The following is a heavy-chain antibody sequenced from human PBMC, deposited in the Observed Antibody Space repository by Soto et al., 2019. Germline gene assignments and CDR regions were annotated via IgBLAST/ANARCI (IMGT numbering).Heavy chain of an antibody. CDR3: AKSGQQLVLLPFDY. D-gene: IGHD6-6*01. J-gene: IGHJ4*02. V-gene: IGHV3-30*18. Sequence: QVQLVESGGGVVQPGRSLRLSCAASGFTFSSYGMHWVRQAPGKGLEWVAVISYDGSNKYYADSVKGRFTISRDNSKNTLYLQMNSLRAEDTAVYYCAKSGQQLVLLPFDYWGQGTLVTVSS. CDR1: GFTFSSYG. CDR2: ISYDGSNK.